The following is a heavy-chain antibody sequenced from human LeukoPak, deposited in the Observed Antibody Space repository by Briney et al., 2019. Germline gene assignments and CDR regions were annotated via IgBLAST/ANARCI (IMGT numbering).Heavy chain of an antibody. CDR2: IIPIFGTA. Sequence: GASVKVSCKASGGTFSSYAISWVRQAPGQGLEWMGGIIPIFGTANYAQKFQGRVTITTDESTSRAYMELSSLRSEDTAVYYCARDDSSGYYYPYWGQGTLVTVSS. CDR1: GGTFSSYA. CDR3: ARDDSSGYYYPY. D-gene: IGHD3-22*01. J-gene: IGHJ4*02. V-gene: IGHV1-69*05.